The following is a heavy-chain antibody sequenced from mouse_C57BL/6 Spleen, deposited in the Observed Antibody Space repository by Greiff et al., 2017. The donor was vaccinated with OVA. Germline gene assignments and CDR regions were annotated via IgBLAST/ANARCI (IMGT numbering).Heavy chain of an antibody. CDR1: GYTFTSYW. CDR3: ARHDYDYERFAY. J-gene: IGHJ3*01. V-gene: IGHV1-55*01. Sequence: QVQLQQPGAELVKPGASVKMSCKASGYTFTSYWITWVKQRPGQGLEWIGDIYPGSGSTNYNEKFKSKATLTVDTSSSTAYMQLSSLTSEDSAVYYCARHDYDYERFAYWGQGTLVTVSA. D-gene: IGHD2-4*01. CDR2: IYPGSGST.